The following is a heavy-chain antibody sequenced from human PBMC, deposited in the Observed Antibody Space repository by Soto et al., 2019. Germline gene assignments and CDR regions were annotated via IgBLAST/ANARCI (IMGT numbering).Heavy chain of an antibody. CDR1: GITFSNYA. Sequence: GGSLRLSCAASGITFSNYAMSWVRQAPGKGLGWVSAISGSGGSTYYADSVKGRFTISRDNSKNTLYVQMNSLRAEDTAVYYCAKYYSNYGYYYYGMDVWGQGTTVTVSS. V-gene: IGHV3-23*01. CDR3: AKYYSNYGYYYYGMDV. J-gene: IGHJ6*02. D-gene: IGHD4-4*01. CDR2: ISGSGGST.